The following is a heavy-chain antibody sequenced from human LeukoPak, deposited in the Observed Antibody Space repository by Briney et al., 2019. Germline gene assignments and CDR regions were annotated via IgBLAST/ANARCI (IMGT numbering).Heavy chain of an antibody. D-gene: IGHD2-2*01. Sequence: PSETLSLTCALYGGSFSGYYWSWIRQPPGKGLEWIGEINHSGSTNYNPSLKSRVTISVDTSKNQFSLKLSSVTAADTAVYYCARQLGYCSSTSCHKEIDYWGQGTLVTVSS. J-gene: IGHJ4*02. V-gene: IGHV4-34*01. CDR1: GGSFSGYY. CDR3: ARQLGYCSSTSCHKEIDY. CDR2: INHSGST.